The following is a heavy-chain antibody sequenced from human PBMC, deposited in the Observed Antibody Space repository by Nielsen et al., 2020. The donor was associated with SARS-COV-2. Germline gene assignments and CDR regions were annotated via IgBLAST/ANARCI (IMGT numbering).Heavy chain of an antibody. CDR3: AKVADFYDSTSGIAY. CDR2: INWNGGSI. CDR1: GFTFDDYG. D-gene: IGHD3-22*01. Sequence: GGSLRLSCAASGFTFDDYGMSWVRQAPGKGLEWVSGINWNGGSIGYADSVKGRFTISRDNAKNSLYLQMNSLRAEDTALYYCAKVADFYDSTSGIAYWGQGTLVTVSS. V-gene: IGHV3-20*04. J-gene: IGHJ4*02.